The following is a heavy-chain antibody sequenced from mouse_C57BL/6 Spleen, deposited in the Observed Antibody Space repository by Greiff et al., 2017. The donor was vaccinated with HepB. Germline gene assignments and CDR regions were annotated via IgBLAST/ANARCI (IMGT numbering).Heavy chain of an antibody. CDR3: ASHYGSSYVGFDY. V-gene: IGHV5-6*02. D-gene: IGHD1-1*01. CDR2: ISSGGSYT. CDR1: GFTFSSYG. J-gene: IGHJ2*01. Sequence: DVMLVESGGDLVKPGGSLKLSCAASGFTFSSYGMSWVRQTPDKRLEWVATISSGGSYTYYPDSVKGRFTISRDNAKNTLYLQMSSLKSEDTAMYYCASHYGSSYVGFDYWGQGTTLTVSS.